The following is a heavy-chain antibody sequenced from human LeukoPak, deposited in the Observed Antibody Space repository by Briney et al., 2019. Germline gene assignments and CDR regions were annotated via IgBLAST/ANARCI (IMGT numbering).Heavy chain of an antibody. J-gene: IGHJ4*02. CDR2: IILIFGTA. CDR3: ASKYSSSWYYFVY. CDR1: VGTFSSYA. V-gene: IGHV1-69*13. D-gene: IGHD6-13*01. Sequence: SVNVSCKASVGTFSSYAISWVRQAPGQGLEWVGGIILIFGTANSAQKVQGRVPITADDSTSPAYMELSRLRSEDTAVYRCASKYSSSWYYFVYWGEGTLVTVSS.